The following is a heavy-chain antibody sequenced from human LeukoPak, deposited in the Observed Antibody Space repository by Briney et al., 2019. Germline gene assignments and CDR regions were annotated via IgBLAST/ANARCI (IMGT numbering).Heavy chain of an antibody. D-gene: IGHD6-13*01. Sequence: PGGSLRLSCAASGFTFSSYAMSWVRQAPGKGLEWVSSISSSSSYIYYADSVKGRFTISRDNAKNSLYLQMNSLRAEDTAVYYCASQQLASRDFDYWGQGTLVTVSS. CDR3: ASQQLASRDFDY. CDR1: GFTFSSYA. V-gene: IGHV3-21*01. J-gene: IGHJ4*02. CDR2: ISSSSSYI.